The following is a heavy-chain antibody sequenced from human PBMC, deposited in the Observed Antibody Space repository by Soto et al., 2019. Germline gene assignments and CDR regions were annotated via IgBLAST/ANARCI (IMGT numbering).Heavy chain of an antibody. D-gene: IGHD6-6*01. CDR1: DGSMRNYY. Sequence: PSETLSLTCSVSDGSMRNYYWNWIRQPPGRGLEWIGYVYHSGSTNYNPPLKSRVSMSVDVSRNHFSLTLHSVTAADTAVYFCTSSYSTSSSPDYWGQGTLGTVSA. CDR2: VYHSGST. V-gene: IGHV4-59*01. CDR3: TSSYSTSSSPDY. J-gene: IGHJ4*02.